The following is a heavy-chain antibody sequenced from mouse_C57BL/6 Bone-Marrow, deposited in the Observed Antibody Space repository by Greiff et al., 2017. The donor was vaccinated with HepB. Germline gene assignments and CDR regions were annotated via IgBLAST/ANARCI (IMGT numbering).Heavy chain of an antibody. CDR2: IYWDDDK. V-gene: IGHV8-12*01. CDR3: ARHAYYYGSSYYAMDY. D-gene: IGHD1-1*01. J-gene: IGHJ4*01. CDR1: GFSLSTSGMG. Sequence: ESGPGILQSSQTLSLTCSFSGFSLSTSGMGVSWIRQPSGKGLEWLAHIYWDDDKRYNPSLKSRRTISKDTSRNQVFLKITSVDTADTATYYCARHAYYYGSSYYAMDYWGQGTSVTVSS.